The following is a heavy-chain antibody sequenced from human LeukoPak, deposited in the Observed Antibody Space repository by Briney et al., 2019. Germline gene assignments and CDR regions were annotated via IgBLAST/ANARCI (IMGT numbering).Heavy chain of an antibody. Sequence: GGSLRLSCTVSGFTVSGNSMSWVRQAPGKGLEWVSFIYSGGNTHYSDSVKGRFTISRDNSKNTLYLQMNGLRAEDTAVYYCARRAGDYSHPYDYWGQGTLVTVSS. CDR2: IYSGGNT. D-gene: IGHD3-22*01. CDR3: ARRAGDYSHPYDY. J-gene: IGHJ4*02. CDR1: GFTVSGNS. V-gene: IGHV3-53*01.